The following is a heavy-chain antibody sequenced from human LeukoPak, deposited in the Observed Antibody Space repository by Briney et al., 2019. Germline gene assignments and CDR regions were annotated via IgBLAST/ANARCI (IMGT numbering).Heavy chain of an antibody. Sequence: SGGSLRLSCAASGFTFSSYWMSWVRQAPGKGLEWVANIKQDGSEKYYVDSVKGRFTISRDNAKNSLYLQTNSLRAEDTAVYYCARDEGASSVSPFDYWGQGTLVTVSS. CDR2: IKQDGSEK. D-gene: IGHD3-22*01. J-gene: IGHJ4*02. V-gene: IGHV3-7*01. CDR3: ARDEGASSVSPFDY. CDR1: GFTFSSYW.